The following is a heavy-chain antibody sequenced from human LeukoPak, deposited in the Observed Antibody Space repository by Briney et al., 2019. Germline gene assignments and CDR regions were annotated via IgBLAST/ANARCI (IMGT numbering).Heavy chain of an antibody. D-gene: IGHD3-22*01. V-gene: IGHV1-69*13. Sequence: SVKVSCKASGGTFSSYAISWVRQAPGQGLEWMGGIIPIFGTANYAQKFQGRVTITADESTSTAYMELSSLRSEDTAVYYCASTSGYYYDSSGYYFDYWGRGTLVTVSS. CDR2: IIPIFGTA. CDR3: ASTSGYYYDSSGYYFDY. CDR1: GGTFSSYA. J-gene: IGHJ4*02.